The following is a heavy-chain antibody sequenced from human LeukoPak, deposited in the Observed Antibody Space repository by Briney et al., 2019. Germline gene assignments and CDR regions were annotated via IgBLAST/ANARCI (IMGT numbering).Heavy chain of an antibody. CDR3: ARLSDSINLFGFDI. CDR1: GYTFTSYG. CDR2: ISAYNGNT. D-gene: IGHD3-22*01. V-gene: IGHV1-18*01. J-gene: IGHJ3*02. Sequence: ASVKVSCKASGYTFTSYGISWVRQAPGQGLEWMGWISAYNGNTNYAQKLQGRVTMTTDTSTSTAYMELRSLRSDDTAVYYCARLSDSINLFGFDIWGQGTTVTVSS.